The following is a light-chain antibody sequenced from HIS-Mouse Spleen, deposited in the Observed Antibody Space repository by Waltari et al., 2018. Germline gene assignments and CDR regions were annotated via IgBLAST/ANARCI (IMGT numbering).Light chain of an antibody. Sequence: SYELTQPPSVSVSPGQTARITCSGDALPKKYAYWYQQKSGQAPVLVNYEDSKRPPGLPERFSGSSSGTMTTLTISGAQVEDEADYYCYSTDSSGNHRVFGGGTKLTVL. J-gene: IGLJ2*01. CDR3: YSTDSSGNHRV. V-gene: IGLV3-10*01. CDR2: EDS. CDR1: ALPKKY.